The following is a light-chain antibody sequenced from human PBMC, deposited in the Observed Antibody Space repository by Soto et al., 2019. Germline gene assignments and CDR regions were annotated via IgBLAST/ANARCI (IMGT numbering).Light chain of an antibody. V-gene: IGKV1-5*01. J-gene: IGKJ1*01. CDR2: DAS. Sequence: DIQMNQSPSTLSGSVGDRVTITCRASQTVSSWFAWYQQKPGEAPKLLIYDASALPRGVPSRFSGSGSGTKFTLTIAILQPDDFATYCFQHYETFSGTFGPGTKVDIK. CDR3: QHYETFSGT. CDR1: QTVSSW.